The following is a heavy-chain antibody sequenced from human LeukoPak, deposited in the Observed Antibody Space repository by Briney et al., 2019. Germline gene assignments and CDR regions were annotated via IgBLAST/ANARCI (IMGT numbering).Heavy chain of an antibody. D-gene: IGHD3-10*01. V-gene: IGHV1-18*01. CDR2: ISAYNGNK. CDR1: GYTFTSYG. Sequence: ASVKVSCKASGYTFTSYGISWVRQAPGQGLEWMGWISAYNGNKNYAQKLQGRVTMTTETSTSTAYMELRSLRSDDTAVYYCAREVRGDYCDSGYYFDYWGQGTLVTVSS. CDR3: AREVRGDYCDSGYYFDY. J-gene: IGHJ4*02.